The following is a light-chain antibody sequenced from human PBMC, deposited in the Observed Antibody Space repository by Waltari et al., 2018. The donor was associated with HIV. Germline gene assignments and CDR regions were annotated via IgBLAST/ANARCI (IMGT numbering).Light chain of an antibody. CDR1: QSVLYSSNNKNY. Sequence: DIVMTQSPDSLAVSLGERATTNCKSSQSVLYSSNNKNYLVWYQQKPGQPPKLLIYWASTRESGVPDRFSGSGSGTDFTLTISSLQAEDVAVYYCQQHYSSPLTFGGGTKVEIK. CDR2: WAS. V-gene: IGKV4-1*01. J-gene: IGKJ4*01. CDR3: QQHYSSPLT.